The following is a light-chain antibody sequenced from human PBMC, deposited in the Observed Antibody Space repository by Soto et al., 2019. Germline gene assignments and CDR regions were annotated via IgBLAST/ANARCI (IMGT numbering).Light chain of an antibody. V-gene: IGKV1-39*01. CDR3: QQSYSALWT. Sequence: DIQMTQSPSSLLASVGDRVTITCRASQSISSYLNWYQQKPGKAPKLLIYAASGLQSGVPSRFSGSGSGTDFTLTISSLQPEDVATYYCQQSYSALWTFGQGTKVEIK. CDR2: AAS. J-gene: IGKJ1*01. CDR1: QSISSY.